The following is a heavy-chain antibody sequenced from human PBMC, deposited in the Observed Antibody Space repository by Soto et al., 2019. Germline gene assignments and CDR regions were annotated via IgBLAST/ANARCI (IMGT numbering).Heavy chain of an antibody. J-gene: IGHJ3*02. V-gene: IGHV3-30-3*01. D-gene: IGHD3-3*01. CDR2: ISYDGSNK. CDR1: GFTFSSYA. CDR3: ARDRVEWLLYRLAFDI. Sequence: GGSLRLSCAASGFTFSSYAMHWVRQAPGKGLEWVAVISYDGSNKYYADSVKGRFTISRDNSKNTLYLQMNSMRAEDTAVYYCARDRVEWLLYRLAFDIWGQGTMVTVSS.